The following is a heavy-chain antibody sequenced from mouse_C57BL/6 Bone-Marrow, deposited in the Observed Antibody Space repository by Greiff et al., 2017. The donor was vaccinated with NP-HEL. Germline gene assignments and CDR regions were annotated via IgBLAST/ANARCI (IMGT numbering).Heavy chain of an antibody. V-gene: IGHV5-17*01. CDR2: ISSGSSTI. Sequence: EVQLVESGGGLVKPGGSLKLSCAASGFTFSDYGMHWVRQAPEKGLEWVAYISSGSSTIYYADTVKGRFTISRDNAKNTLFLQMTSLRSEDTAMYYYARRNFFDYWGQGTTLTVSS. CDR3: ARRNFFDY. J-gene: IGHJ2*01. CDR1: GFTFSDYG.